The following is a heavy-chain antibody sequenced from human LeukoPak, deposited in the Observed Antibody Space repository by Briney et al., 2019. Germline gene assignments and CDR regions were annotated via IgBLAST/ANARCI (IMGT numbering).Heavy chain of an antibody. Sequence: SETLSLTCTVSGDSINNNNYYWGWIRQPPGKGLEWIGNIYYDGRTYYSPSLKSRGTISVDTSNNQFSLKLSSVTAADTAVYYCARITDRTIFGEIMHGFDIWGQGTPVTVSS. V-gene: IGHV4-39*01. CDR3: ARITDRTIFGEIMHGFDI. CDR1: GDSINNNNYY. J-gene: IGHJ3*02. D-gene: IGHD3-3*01. CDR2: IYYDGRT.